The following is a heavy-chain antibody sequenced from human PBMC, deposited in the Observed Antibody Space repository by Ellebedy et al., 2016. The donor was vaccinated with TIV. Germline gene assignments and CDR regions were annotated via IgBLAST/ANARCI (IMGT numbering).Heavy chain of an antibody. Sequence: PGGSLSLSCAASGFTFSRYAMTWVRQAPGKGLEWVSGIVGSGGGIFYADSVKGRFTISRDNSKSTVDLQMNSLRAEDTAIYYCARDRTPGDGYWVFDQWGQGALVTVSS. V-gene: IGHV3-23*01. CDR3: ARDRTPGDGYWVFDQ. CDR2: IVGSGGGI. D-gene: IGHD5-18*01. J-gene: IGHJ4*02. CDR1: GFTFSRYA.